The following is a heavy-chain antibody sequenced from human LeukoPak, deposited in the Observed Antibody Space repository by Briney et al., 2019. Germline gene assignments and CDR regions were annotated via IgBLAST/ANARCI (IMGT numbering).Heavy chain of an antibody. Sequence: SETLSLTCAVYGEYFSTYYYSWIRQPPGKGLEWIGEINHSGSTNYNPSLKSRLTISVDTSKNQFSLKLSSVTAADTAVYYCARGDCSGGSCYGGAEYFQHWGQGTLVTVSS. J-gene: IGHJ1*01. D-gene: IGHD2-15*01. V-gene: IGHV4-34*01. CDR1: GEYFSTYY. CDR2: INHSGST. CDR3: ARGDCSGGSCYGGAEYFQH.